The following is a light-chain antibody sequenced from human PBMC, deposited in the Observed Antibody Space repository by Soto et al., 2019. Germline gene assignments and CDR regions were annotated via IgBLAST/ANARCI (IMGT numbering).Light chain of an antibody. J-gene: IGKJ5*01. CDR2: GAS. Sequence: IVLTHSPGTLSLSPGARATLSCRARQSVSSSYLAWYQQKPGQAPRLLIYGASTRATGIPARFSGSGSGTEFTLTISSLQSEDFAVYYCQQYNNWPPITFGQGTRLEIK. CDR1: QSVSSSY. CDR3: QQYNNWPPIT. V-gene: IGKV3-15*01.